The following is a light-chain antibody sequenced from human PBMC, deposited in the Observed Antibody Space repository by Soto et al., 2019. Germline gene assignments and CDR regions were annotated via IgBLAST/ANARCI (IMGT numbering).Light chain of an antibody. CDR1: QGISSY. CDR2: AAS. Sequence: IQMTQSPSTLSGSVGDRVTITCRASQGISSYLAWYQQKPGTAPNLLIYAASTLQSGVPSRLSGSGSGTDFTLTISSLQPEDFAVYYCQQRSNWPTFGQGTKVDIK. J-gene: IGKJ1*01. V-gene: IGKV1-9*01. CDR3: QQRSNWPT.